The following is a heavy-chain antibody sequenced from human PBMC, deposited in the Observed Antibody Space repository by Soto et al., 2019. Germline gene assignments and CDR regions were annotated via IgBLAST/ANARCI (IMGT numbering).Heavy chain of an antibody. J-gene: IGHJ6*02. V-gene: IGHV5-51*01. CDR2: IYPGDSDT. CDR1: GYSFTSYW. D-gene: IGHD3-22*01. CDR3: ERRRGFPKNYYYYGMDV. Sequence: GESLKISCKGSGYSFTSYWIGWVRQMPGKGLEWMGIIYPGDSDTRYSPSFQGQVTISADKSISTAYLQWSSLKASDTAMYYCERRRGFPKNYYYYGMDVWGQGTTVTVSS.